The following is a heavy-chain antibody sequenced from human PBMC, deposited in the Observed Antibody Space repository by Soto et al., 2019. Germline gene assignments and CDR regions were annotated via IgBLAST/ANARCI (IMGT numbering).Heavy chain of an antibody. V-gene: IGHV1-46*03. J-gene: IGHJ3*02. CDR2: INPSGGST. Sequence: GASVKVSCKASGYTFTSYYMHWVRQAPGQGLEWMGIINPSGGSTSYAQKFQGRVTMTRDTSTSTVYMELSSLRSEDTALYYCARDNRLGGPRGWFDIWGQGTMVTVSS. CDR3: ARDNRLGGPRGWFDI. CDR1: GYTFTSYY. D-gene: IGHD1-26*01.